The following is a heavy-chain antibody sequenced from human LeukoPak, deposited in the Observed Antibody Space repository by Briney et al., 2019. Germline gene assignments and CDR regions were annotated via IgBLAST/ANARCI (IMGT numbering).Heavy chain of an antibody. Sequence: GGSLRLSCAASGFIFSDYYMNWIRQAPGKGLEWVSYISSSGSTIYYADSVKGRFTISRDNAKNSLYLQMNSLRVEDTAVYYCARRSCSGGSCYPVIDYWGQGTPVTVSS. V-gene: IGHV3-11*04. CDR2: ISSSGSTI. J-gene: IGHJ4*02. D-gene: IGHD2-15*01. CDR3: ARRSCSGGSCYPVIDY. CDR1: GFIFSDYY.